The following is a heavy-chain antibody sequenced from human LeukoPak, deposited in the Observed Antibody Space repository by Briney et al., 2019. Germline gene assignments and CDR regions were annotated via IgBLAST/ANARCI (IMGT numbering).Heavy chain of an antibody. D-gene: IGHD6-6*01. Sequence: GGSLRLSCAASGITFSNYAMSWVRQAPGKRLEWVAGIRDDGGNTYYADSVKGRFTISRDNPKNTLYLQMNSLRAEDTAVYYCARAYSSSSTFYYYYYYMDVWGKGTTVTVSS. J-gene: IGHJ6*03. CDR1: GITFSNYA. CDR2: IRDDGGNT. V-gene: IGHV3-33*08. CDR3: ARAYSSSSTFYYYYYYMDV.